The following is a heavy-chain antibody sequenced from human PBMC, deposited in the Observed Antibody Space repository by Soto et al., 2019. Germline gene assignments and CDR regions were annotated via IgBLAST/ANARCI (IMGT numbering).Heavy chain of an antibody. D-gene: IGHD2-15*01. Sequence: EVQLVESGGGLVQPGGSLRLSCAASGFTFSSYDMHWVRQATGKGLEWVSAIGTAGDPYYPGSVKGRFTISRENAKNSLYLQMNSLRAEDTAVYYCASPRPPPGYCSGGSCYALWGMDVWGQGTTVTVSS. J-gene: IGHJ6*02. CDR1: GFTFSSYD. CDR3: ASPRPPPGYCSGGSCYALWGMDV. V-gene: IGHV3-13*05. CDR2: IGTAGDP.